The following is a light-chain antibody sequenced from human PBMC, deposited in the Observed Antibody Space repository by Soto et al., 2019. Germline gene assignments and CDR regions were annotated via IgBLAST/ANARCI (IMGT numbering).Light chain of an antibody. V-gene: IGKV3-20*01. CDR3: QQYSDLPMT. CDR1: QSVSNY. Sequence: EIVLTQSPATLSLSPGERATLSCRASQSVSNYLAWYQEKPGQAPRLLIYGASRRATGIPDRFSGSASGTDFTLTISRLEPEDFAVYFCQQYSDLPMTFGQGTRLEIK. CDR2: GAS. J-gene: IGKJ5*01.